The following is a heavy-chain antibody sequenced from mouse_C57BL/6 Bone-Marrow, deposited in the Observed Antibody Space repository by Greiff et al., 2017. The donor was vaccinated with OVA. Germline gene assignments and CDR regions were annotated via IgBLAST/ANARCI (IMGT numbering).Heavy chain of an antibody. J-gene: IGHJ2*01. CDR3: ARDYYGNYGY. D-gene: IGHD2-1*01. Sequence: VQLKESGPVLVKPGASVKMSCKASGYTFTDYYMNWVKQSHGKSLEWIGVINPYNGGTSYNQKFKGKATLTVDKSSSTAYMELNSLTSEDSAVYYCARDYYGNYGYWGQGTTLTVSS. V-gene: IGHV1-19*01. CDR1: GYTFTDYY. CDR2: INPYNGGT.